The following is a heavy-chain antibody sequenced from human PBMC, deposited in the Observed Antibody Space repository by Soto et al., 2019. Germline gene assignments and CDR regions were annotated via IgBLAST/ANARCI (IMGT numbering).Heavy chain of an antibody. D-gene: IGHD3-16*01. V-gene: IGHV4-59*11. Sequence: SETLSLTCVVSGDSISSPYWSCIRQSPGRGLEWIGYIFYGGTITYNPSLGSRVTISVDTSKNNFALKLSFVTAADTAVYYCARGGGSPLDDWGQGTLVTVSS. CDR2: IFYGGTI. CDR3: ARGGGSPLDD. J-gene: IGHJ4*02. CDR1: GDSISSPY.